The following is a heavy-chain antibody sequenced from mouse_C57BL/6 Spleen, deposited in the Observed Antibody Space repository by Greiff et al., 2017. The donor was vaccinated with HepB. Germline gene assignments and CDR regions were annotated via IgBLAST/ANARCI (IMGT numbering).Heavy chain of an antibody. V-gene: IGHV1-4*01. D-gene: IGHD4-1*01. CDR1: GYTFTSYT. J-gene: IGHJ2*01. CDR2: INPSSGYT. Sequence: QVQLQQSGAELARPGASVKMSCKASGYTFTSYTMHWVKQRPGQGLEWIGYINPSSGYTKYKQKFKDKATLTADKSSSTAYMQLSSLTYEDSAVYYCARSGTGYFDYWGQGTTLTVSS. CDR3: ARSGTGYFDY.